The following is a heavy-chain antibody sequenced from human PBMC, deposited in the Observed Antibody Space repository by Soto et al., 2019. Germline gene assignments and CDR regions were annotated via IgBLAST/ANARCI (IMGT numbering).Heavy chain of an antibody. Sequence: ASVKVSCKASGYTFTGYYMHWVRQAPGQGLEWMGWINPNSGGTNYAQKFQGWVTMTRDTSISTAYMELSRLRSDDTAVYYCARASPYYYDSSGYSRYFDYWGQGNLVTVSS. CDR2: INPNSGGT. D-gene: IGHD3-22*01. CDR1: GYTFTGYY. J-gene: IGHJ4*02. CDR3: ARASPYYYDSSGYSRYFDY. V-gene: IGHV1-2*04.